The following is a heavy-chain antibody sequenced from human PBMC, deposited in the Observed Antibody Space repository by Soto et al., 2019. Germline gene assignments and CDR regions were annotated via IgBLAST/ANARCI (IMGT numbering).Heavy chain of an antibody. D-gene: IGHD2-15*01. Sequence: GSLRLSCAASGFTFSTYVMSWVRQAPEKGLEWVSSVGGSGSSTYYADSVKGRFTISRDNSMNTLYLQMDSLRVDDAAVYYCAKVLRDGLRTYDSWGQGTLVTVSS. CDR2: VGGSGSST. CDR3: AKVLRDGLRTYDS. V-gene: IGHV3-23*01. J-gene: IGHJ4*02. CDR1: GFTFSTYV.